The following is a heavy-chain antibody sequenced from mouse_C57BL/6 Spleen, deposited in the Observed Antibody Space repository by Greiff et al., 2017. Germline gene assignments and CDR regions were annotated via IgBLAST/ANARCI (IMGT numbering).Heavy chain of an antibody. J-gene: IGHJ4*01. CDR1: GYTFTSYW. V-gene: IGHV1-72*01. D-gene: IGHD2-4*01. CDR2: IDPNSGGT. CDR3: ARLDYDYDEGDYYAMDY. Sequence: VQLQQPGAELVKPGASVKLSCKASGYTFTSYWMHWVKQRPGRGLEWIGRIDPNSGGTKYNEKFKSKATLTVDKPSSTAYMQLSSLTSEDSAVXYCARLDYDYDEGDYYAMDYWGQGTSVTVSS.